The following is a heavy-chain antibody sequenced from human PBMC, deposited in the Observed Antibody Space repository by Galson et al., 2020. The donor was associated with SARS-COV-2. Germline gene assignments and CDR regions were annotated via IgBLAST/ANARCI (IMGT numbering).Heavy chain of an antibody. Sequence: SVKVSCEASGGTFGSNAINWVRQAPGQGLEWVGIIVPILGTVNYAQNFRGRVAISADDSTNTAYMELRSLRSEDTAVYYCARSYYDVGHDAFDIWGQGTLVSVS. D-gene: IGHD3-10*02. J-gene: IGHJ3*02. CDR1: GGTFGSNA. V-gene: IGHV1-69*11. CDR3: ARSYYDVGHDAFDI. CDR2: IVPILGTV.